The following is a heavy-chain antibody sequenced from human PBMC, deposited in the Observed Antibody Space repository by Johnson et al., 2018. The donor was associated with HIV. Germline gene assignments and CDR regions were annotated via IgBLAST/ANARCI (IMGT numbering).Heavy chain of an antibody. V-gene: IGHV3-33*06. CDR1: GFTFNSYG. Sequence: QVQLVESGGGVVQPGRSLRLSCAASGFTFNSYGIHWVRQAPGKGLEWVAVIWYDGSNKYYADSVKGRFTISRDNSKNTLYLQMNSLRAEDTAVYYCVKGIDSSSWYAFDIWGQGTMVTVSS. CDR2: IWYDGSNK. J-gene: IGHJ3*02. D-gene: IGHD6-13*01. CDR3: VKGIDSSSWYAFDI.